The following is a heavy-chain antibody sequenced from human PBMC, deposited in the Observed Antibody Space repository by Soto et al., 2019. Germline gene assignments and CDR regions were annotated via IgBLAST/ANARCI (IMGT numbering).Heavy chain of an antibody. CDR2: IIPIFGTA. CDR3: ALRAYDSSGYYYGEYYLDY. D-gene: IGHD3-22*01. CDR1: GGTFSSYA. V-gene: IGHV1-69*13. J-gene: IGHJ4*02. Sequence: GASVKVSCKASGGTFSSYAISWVRQAPGQGLEWMGGIIPIFGTANYAQKFQGRVTITADESTSTAYMELSSLRSEDTAVYYCALRAYDSSGYYYGEYYLDYWGQGTLVTVSS.